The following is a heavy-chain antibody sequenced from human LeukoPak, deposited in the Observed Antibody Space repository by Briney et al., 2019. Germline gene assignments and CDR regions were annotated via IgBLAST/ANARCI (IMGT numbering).Heavy chain of an antibody. D-gene: IGHD6-19*01. CDR2: ISYDGSNK. CDR3: ARDGSEKLIAVVGPDVSGFDY. J-gene: IGHJ4*02. V-gene: IGHV3-30*04. Sequence: PGGSLRLSCAASGLTFSSYAMHWVRQAPGKGLEWVAVISYDGSNKYYADSVKGRFTISRDNSKNTLYLQMDSLRAEDTAVYYCARDGSEKLIAVVGPDVSGFDYWGQGTLVTVSS. CDR1: GLTFSSYA.